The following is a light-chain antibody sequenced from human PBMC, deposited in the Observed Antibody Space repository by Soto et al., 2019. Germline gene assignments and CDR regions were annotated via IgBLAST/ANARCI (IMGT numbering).Light chain of an antibody. CDR3: QQYGSSQFT. J-gene: IGKJ3*01. CDR1: QSVSSSY. V-gene: IGKV3-20*01. Sequence: EIVLTQSPGTLSLSPGERATLSCRASQSVSSSYFAWYQQKPGQAPRLLIYGASSRATGIPARFSGSWSGTDFTLTISRLEPEDFAVYVCQQYGSSQFTFGPGTKVDIE. CDR2: GAS.